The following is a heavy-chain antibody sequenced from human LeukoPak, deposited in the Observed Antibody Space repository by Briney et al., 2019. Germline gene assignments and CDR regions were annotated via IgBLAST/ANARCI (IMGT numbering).Heavy chain of an antibody. D-gene: IGHD3-22*01. CDR2: IYYSGST. Sequence: SETLSLTCTVSGGSISSYYWSWIRQPPGKGLEWIGYIYYSGSTNCNPSLKSRVTISVDTSKNQFSLKLSSVTAADTAVYYCECNYDSSGYYAVSPYWYFDLWGRGTLVTVSS. V-gene: IGHV4-59*01. CDR1: GGSISSYY. J-gene: IGHJ2*01. CDR3: ECNYDSSGYYAVSPYWYFDL.